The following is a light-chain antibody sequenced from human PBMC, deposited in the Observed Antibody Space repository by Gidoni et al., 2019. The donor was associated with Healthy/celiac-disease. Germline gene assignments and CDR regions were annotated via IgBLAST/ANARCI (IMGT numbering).Light chain of an antibody. J-gene: IGLJ2*01. CDR2: EVS. V-gene: IGLV2-14*01. Sequence: QSALTQPASVSGSPGQSITISCTGTSSDVGGYNYVSWYQQHPGKAPKLKIYEVSNQPSGVSNRFSGSKSGNTASLTISGLQAEDEADYYCSSYTGSSTVVFGGGTKLTVL. CDR3: SSYTGSSTVV. CDR1: SSDVGGYNY.